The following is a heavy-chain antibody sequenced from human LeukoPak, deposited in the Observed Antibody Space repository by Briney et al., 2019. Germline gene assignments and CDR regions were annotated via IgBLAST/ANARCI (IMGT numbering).Heavy chain of an antibody. Sequence: SETLSLTCGVYGGSFSGYYWSWIRQPPGKGLEWIGEINHSGSTNYNPSLKSRVTISVDTSKNQFSLKVNPVTAADTAVYFCARGRVGVPPDDWYQGTLVTVSS. D-gene: IGHD1-26*01. J-gene: IGHJ4*02. CDR2: INHSGST. V-gene: IGHV4-34*01. CDR1: GGSFSGYY. CDR3: ARGRVGVPPDD.